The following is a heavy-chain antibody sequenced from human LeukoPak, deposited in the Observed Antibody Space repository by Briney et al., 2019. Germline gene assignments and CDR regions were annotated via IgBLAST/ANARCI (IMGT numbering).Heavy chain of an antibody. D-gene: IGHD6-19*01. CDR1: GGTFSSYA. V-gene: IGHV1-69*06. Sequence: ASVKVSCKASGGTFSSYAISWVRQAPGQGREWRGGIIPIFGTANYAQKFQGRVTITADKSMSTAYMELSSLRSEDTAVYYCAREAPLYSSGWYYYWGQGTLVTVSS. CDR3: AREAPLYSSGWYYY. CDR2: IIPIFGTA. J-gene: IGHJ4*02.